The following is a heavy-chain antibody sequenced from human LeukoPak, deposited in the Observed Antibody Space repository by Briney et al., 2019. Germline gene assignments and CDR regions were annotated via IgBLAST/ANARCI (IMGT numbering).Heavy chain of an antibody. J-gene: IGHJ4*02. V-gene: IGHV3-30*02. Sequence: GESLRLSCAASGFTFSSYGMHWVRQAPGKGLEWVAFIRYDGSNKYYADSVKGRFTISRDNSKNTLYLQMNSLRAEDTAVYYCARGPSGYHNTGGQGTLVTVSS. CDR2: IRYDGSNK. CDR1: GFTFSSYG. D-gene: IGHD5-12*01. CDR3: ARGPSGYHNT.